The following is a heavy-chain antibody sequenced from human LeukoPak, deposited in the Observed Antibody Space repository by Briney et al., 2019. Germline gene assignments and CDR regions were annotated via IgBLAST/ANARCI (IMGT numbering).Heavy chain of an antibody. V-gene: IGHV5-51*01. J-gene: IGHJ4*02. CDR2: IYPSDSET. CDR1: GYTFTSYW. D-gene: IGHD3-3*02. Sequence: NRGESLKISCQCSGYTFTSYWIAWVRQMPGKGLEWMGIIYPSDSETKYSPSFRGQVTFSVDKSINTTYLQWSSLKASDTAIYYCSRPSTSTSSLYYWGLGTLVTVSS. CDR3: SRPSTSTSSLYY.